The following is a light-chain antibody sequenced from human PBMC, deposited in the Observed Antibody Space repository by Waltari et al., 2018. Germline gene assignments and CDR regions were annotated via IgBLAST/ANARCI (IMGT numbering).Light chain of an antibody. CDR3: QQCGSSRT. CDR2: GAS. Sequence: EIVLTQSPGTLSLSPGERATLSCRASQSVSSSYLAWYQQKSGQAPRLLIYGASNRATGIPDRFSGSGSGTDFTLTISRLEPEDFAVYYCQQCGSSRTFGQGTKVEIK. V-gene: IGKV3-20*01. J-gene: IGKJ1*01. CDR1: QSVSSSY.